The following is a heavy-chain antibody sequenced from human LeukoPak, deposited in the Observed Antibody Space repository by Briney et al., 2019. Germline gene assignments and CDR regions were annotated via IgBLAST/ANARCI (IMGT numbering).Heavy chain of an antibody. Sequence: GGSLRLSCAASGFTFSSYAMSWVRQAPGKGLEWVSGVSGSGDSTYYADSVKGRSTISRDNSKNTLYLQMNSLRAEDTAVYYCASVASTVTTVPGDYFDYWGQGTLVTVSS. J-gene: IGHJ4*02. CDR2: VSGSGDST. CDR3: ASVASTVTTVPGDYFDY. CDR1: GFTFSSYA. V-gene: IGHV3-23*01. D-gene: IGHD4-17*01.